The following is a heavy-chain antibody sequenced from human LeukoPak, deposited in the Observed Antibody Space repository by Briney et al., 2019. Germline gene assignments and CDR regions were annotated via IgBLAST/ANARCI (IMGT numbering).Heavy chain of an antibody. J-gene: IGHJ4*02. CDR1: GGSFNGYY. V-gene: IGHV4-34*01. CDR3: ARGPNYVWGSYRYFDY. CDR2: IKHTGST. D-gene: IGHD3-16*02. Sequence: SSETLSLTCAVYGGSFNGYYWSWIRQPPGKGLEWIGEIKHTGSTNYNPSLKSRVTISVDTSKNQFSLKLNSVTAADTAVYYCARGPNYVWGSYRYFDYWGQGTLVTVSS.